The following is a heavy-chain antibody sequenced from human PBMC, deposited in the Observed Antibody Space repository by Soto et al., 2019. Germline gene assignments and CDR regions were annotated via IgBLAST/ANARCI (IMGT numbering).Heavy chain of an antibody. CDR1: GYTFTGYY. Sequence: RASVKVSCKASGYTFTGYYMHWVRQAPGQGLEWMGWINPNSGGTNYAQKFQGRVTMTRDTSISTAYMELSRLRSDDTAVYYCARDIRGYSYLISPGMDVWGQGTTVTVSS. CDR3: ARDIRGYSYLISPGMDV. D-gene: IGHD5-18*01. V-gene: IGHV1-2*02. CDR2: INPNSGGT. J-gene: IGHJ6*02.